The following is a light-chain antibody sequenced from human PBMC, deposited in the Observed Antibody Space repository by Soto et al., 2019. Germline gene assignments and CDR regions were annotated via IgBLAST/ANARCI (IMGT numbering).Light chain of an antibody. Sequence: DIQMTQSPSTLSASVGDRVTITCRASQNINNWVAWYQQKPGKAPKFLIYDASTLQRGVSSRFSGSGFGTEFSLTINSLQPDDSGSYYCQYTRTFGQGTKVDIK. CDR2: DAS. CDR1: QNINNW. CDR3: QYTRT. J-gene: IGKJ1*01. V-gene: IGKV1-5*01.